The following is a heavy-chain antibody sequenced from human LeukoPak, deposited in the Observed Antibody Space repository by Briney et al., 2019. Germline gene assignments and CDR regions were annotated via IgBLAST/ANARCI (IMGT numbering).Heavy chain of an antibody. D-gene: IGHD6-19*01. J-gene: IGHJ4*02. Sequence: ASVKVSCKAFGYTFTGYYMHWVRQAPGQGLEWMGRINPNSGGTNYAQKFQGRVTMTRDTSISTAYMELSSQRSDDTAVYYCATGFSSGWYGDFDYWGQGTLVTVSS. CDR2: INPNSGGT. CDR1: GYTFTGYY. CDR3: ATGFSSGWYGDFDY. V-gene: IGHV1-2*06.